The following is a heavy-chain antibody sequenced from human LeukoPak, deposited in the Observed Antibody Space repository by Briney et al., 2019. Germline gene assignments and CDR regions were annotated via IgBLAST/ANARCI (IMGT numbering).Heavy chain of an antibody. V-gene: IGHV4-34*01. CDR3: ATQCSRTRGTTCVWGIVL. CDR2: INRNGDT. J-gene: IGHJ6*02. CDR1: GGPFSDFV. Sequence: SETLSLTCAVYGGPFSDFVWSWIRQPPGKGLEWIGEINRNGDTKCNPSFKSRVTLSVDTSKNQFSLQLSTGTAADTAAYYYATQCSRTRGTTCVWGIVLWGPGTPVTVSS. D-gene: IGHD2-2*01.